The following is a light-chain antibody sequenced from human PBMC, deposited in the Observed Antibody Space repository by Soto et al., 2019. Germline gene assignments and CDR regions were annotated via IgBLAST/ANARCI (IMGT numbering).Light chain of an antibody. CDR2: SNN. Sequence: QPVRTQPPSATGIPGQRGTIFCSRSSSNIGSNTVNWYQQLPGTAPKLLIYSNNQRPSGVPDRFSGSKSGTSASLAISGLQSEDEADYYCAAWDDSLNGFYVFGTGTKVTVL. CDR1: SSNIGSNT. J-gene: IGLJ1*01. V-gene: IGLV1-44*01. CDR3: AAWDDSLNGFYV.